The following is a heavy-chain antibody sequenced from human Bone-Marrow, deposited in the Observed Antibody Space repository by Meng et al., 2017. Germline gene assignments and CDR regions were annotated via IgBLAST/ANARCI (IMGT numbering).Heavy chain of an antibody. V-gene: IGHV3-11*04. J-gene: IGHJ3*02. Sequence: GESLKISCAASGFTFSDYYMSWIRQAPGKGLEWVSYISSSGSTIYYADSVKGRFTICRDNAKNSLYLQMNRLRAEDTAVYYCARHTYDYVWRDDAFDIWGQGTMVTVSS. D-gene: IGHD3-16*01. CDR3: ARHTYDYVWRDDAFDI. CDR1: GFTFSDYY. CDR2: ISSSGSTI.